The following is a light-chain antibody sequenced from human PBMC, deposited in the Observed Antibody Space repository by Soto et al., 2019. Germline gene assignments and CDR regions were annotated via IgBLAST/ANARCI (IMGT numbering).Light chain of an antibody. V-gene: IGKV3-20*01. CDR3: QQYGNAPFN. J-gene: IGKJ4*01. CDR2: GAS. CDR1: QSVSSSY. Sequence: EIVLTQSPGTLSLSPGERATLSCRASQSVSSSYLAWYQQKPGQAPRLLIYGASSRATGIPDRFSGSGSGTDFTLTISRLEPEDFGVYYCQQYGNAPFNFGGGISVDIK.